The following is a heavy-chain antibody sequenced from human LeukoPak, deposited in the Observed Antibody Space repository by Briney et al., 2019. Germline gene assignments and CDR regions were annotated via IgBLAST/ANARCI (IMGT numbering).Heavy chain of an antibody. Sequence: SETLSLTCTVSGGSINSSSYYWGWIRQPPGKGQEWIGYIFYTGSTNYNPSLNSRVTISVDTLKNQFSLKLNSVTAADTAVYYCARGSNWFDPWGQGTLVTVSS. CDR1: GGSINSSSYY. V-gene: IGHV4-61*05. CDR2: IFYTGST. J-gene: IGHJ5*02. CDR3: ARGSNWFDP.